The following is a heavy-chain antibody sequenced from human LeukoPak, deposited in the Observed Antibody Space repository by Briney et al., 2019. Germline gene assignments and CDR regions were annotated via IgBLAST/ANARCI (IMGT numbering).Heavy chain of an antibody. V-gene: IGHV3-13*01. Sequence: LEWVSGISTVGDTFYAGSVKGRFTFSRENAKNSVYLQMKSLRAGDTAVYYCARGGPGRFDFWGRGTLVTVSS. CDR2: ISTVGDT. D-gene: IGHD3-16*01. CDR3: ARGGPGRFDF. J-gene: IGHJ2*01.